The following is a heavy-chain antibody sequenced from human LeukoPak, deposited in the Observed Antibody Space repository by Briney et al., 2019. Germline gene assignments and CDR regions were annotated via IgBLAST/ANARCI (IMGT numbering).Heavy chain of an antibody. Sequence: GETLRLSCAASGFSFSTSGMSWVRQAPGKGLEWVSTISGSGGTTYDADSVKGRFTISRDNSKNTVYLQMNSLRAEDTAVYYCAKAGIYDYVWGSYLVDWGQGTLVTVSS. V-gene: IGHV3-23*01. CDR1: GFSFSTSG. J-gene: IGHJ4*02. D-gene: IGHD3-16*01. CDR2: ISGSGGTT. CDR3: AKAGIYDYVWGSYLVD.